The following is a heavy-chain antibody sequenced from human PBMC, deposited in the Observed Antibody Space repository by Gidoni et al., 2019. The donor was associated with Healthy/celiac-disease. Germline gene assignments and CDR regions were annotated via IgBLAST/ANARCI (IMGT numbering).Heavy chain of an antibody. V-gene: IGHV1-46*01. CDR2: INPSGGST. J-gene: IGHJ6*02. D-gene: IGHD2-15*01. Sequence: QVQLVQFGAEVKKPGAAVKVSCTAYGYTFTSYHIHWVLQAPGQGLEWMGIINPSGGSTSYAQKFQGRVTMTRDTSTSTVYMELSSLRSEDTAVYYCVRYCSGGSCSPRGYYGMDVWGQGTTVTVSS. CDR1: GYTFTSYH. CDR3: VRYCSGGSCSPRGYYGMDV.